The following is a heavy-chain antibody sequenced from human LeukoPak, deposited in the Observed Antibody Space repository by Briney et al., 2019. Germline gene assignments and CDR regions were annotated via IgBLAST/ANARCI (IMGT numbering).Heavy chain of an antibody. CDR2: ISSSSSSYI. J-gene: IGHJ6*03. CDR1: GFTFSSYA. CDR3: ARDRDGIALIRDRRYYYMGV. Sequence: GGSLRLSCAASGFTFSSYAMSWVRQAPGKGLEWVSSISSSSSSYIYYADSVKGRFTISRDNAKNSLYLQMNSLRAEDTAVYYCARDRDGIALIRDRRYYYMGVWGKGTTVTVSS. V-gene: IGHV3-21*01. D-gene: IGHD3-10*01.